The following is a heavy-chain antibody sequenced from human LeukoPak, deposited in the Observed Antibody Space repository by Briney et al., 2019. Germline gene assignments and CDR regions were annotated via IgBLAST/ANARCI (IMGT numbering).Heavy chain of an antibody. V-gene: IGHV1-69*13. J-gene: IGHJ4*02. D-gene: IGHD1-26*01. CDR3: ASPISLNSGSYLRFDY. CDR2: IIPIFGTA. Sequence: SVKVSCKASGGTFSSYAISWVRQAPGQGPEWMGGIIPIFGTANYAQKFQGRVTITADESTSTAYMELSSLRSEDTAVYYCASPISLNSGSYLRFDYWGQGTLVTVSS. CDR1: GGTFSSYA.